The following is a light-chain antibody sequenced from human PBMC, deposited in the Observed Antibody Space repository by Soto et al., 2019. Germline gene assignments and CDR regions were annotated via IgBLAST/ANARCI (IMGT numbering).Light chain of an antibody. Sequence: QSVLTQPPSASGTPGQRVTISCSGSTSNIGNNYVCWFQQLPGTAPKLLIYRNNQRPSGVPDRFSGSKSGTSASLATSGLRSEDEDDYYCAAWDDSLNGVVFGGGTKLTVL. CDR1: TSNIGNNY. CDR2: RNN. CDR3: AAWDDSLNGVV. V-gene: IGLV1-47*01. J-gene: IGLJ3*02.